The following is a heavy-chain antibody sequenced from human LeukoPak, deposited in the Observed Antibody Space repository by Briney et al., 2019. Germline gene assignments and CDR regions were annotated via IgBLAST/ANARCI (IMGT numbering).Heavy chain of an antibody. V-gene: IGHV1-69*01. CDR2: IIPIFGTA. CDR3: ARARVVTHYFDY. Sequence: SVKVSCKASGGTFSSYAISWVRQAPGQGIEWMGGIIPIFGTANYAQKFQGRVTITADESTSTAYMELSSLRSEDTAVYYCARARVVTHYFDYWGQGTLVTVSS. D-gene: IGHD2-21*02. J-gene: IGHJ4*02. CDR1: GGTFSSYA.